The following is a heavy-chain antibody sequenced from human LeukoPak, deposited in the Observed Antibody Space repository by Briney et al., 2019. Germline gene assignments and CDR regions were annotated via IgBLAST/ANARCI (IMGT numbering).Heavy chain of an antibody. D-gene: IGHD3-16*01. CDR1: GFTFSSYW. V-gene: IGHV3-7*03. J-gene: IGHJ6*02. CDR3: ARGGGLDV. Sequence: GGSLRLSCAAPGFTFSSYWMNWARQAPGKGLVWVASINHNGNVNYYVDSVKGRFTISRDNAKNSLYLQMSNLRAEDTAVYFCARGGGLDVWGQGATVTVSS. CDR2: INHNGNVN.